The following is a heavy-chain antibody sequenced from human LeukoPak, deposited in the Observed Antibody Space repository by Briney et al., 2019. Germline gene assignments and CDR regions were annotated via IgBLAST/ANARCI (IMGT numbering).Heavy chain of an antibody. CDR2: ISDSGRAT. Sequence: GGSLRLSCAASGFTFSDYAMSWVRQAPGKGLEWGAGISDSGRATYYTDSVRGRFTISRDISKNLVYLQLNNLRAEDTALYFCARHDSFIPYWGQGTLVSVSS. V-gene: IGHV3-23*01. D-gene: IGHD5-18*01. CDR1: GFTFSDYA. CDR3: ARHDSFIPY. J-gene: IGHJ4*02.